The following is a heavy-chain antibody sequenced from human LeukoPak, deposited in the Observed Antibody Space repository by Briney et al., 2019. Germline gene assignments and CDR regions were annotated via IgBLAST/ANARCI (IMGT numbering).Heavy chain of an antibody. J-gene: IGHJ6*03. CDR3: AKVRGAQYYYYYMDV. V-gene: IGHV3-20*04. D-gene: IGHD3-10*01. CDR2: INWNGGST. Sequence: PGGSLRLSCAASGFTFSSYGMSWVRQAPGKGLEWVSGINWNGGSTGYADSVKGRFTISRDNAKNSLYLQMNSLRAEDTAVYYCAKVRGAQYYYYYMDVWGKGTTVTISS. CDR1: GFTFSSYG.